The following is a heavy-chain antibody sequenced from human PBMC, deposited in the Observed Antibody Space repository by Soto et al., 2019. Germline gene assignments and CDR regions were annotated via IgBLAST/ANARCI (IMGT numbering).Heavy chain of an antibody. CDR3: AREGQMVRGVIA. Sequence: GGSLRLSCAASGFTFSSYGMHWVRQAPGKGLEWVAVIWYDGSNKYYADSVKGRFTISRDNSKNTLYLQMNSLRAEDTAVYYCAREGQMVRGVIAWGQGTLVTVSS. J-gene: IGHJ5*02. CDR1: GFTFSSYG. D-gene: IGHD3-10*01. CDR2: IWYDGSNK. V-gene: IGHV3-33*01.